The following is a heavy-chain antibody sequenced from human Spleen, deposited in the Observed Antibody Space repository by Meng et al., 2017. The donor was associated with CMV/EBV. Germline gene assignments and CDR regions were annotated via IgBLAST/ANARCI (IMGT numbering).Heavy chain of an antibody. J-gene: IGHJ4*02. Sequence: GRSLRLSCAAFGFILRGFGMHWVRQAPGKGLVWVAFIRYDGSTQYYADSVKGRFTIPRDNSKNMMYLQMNSLRPEDTDVYYCPKSTHSRVFIAVASSIDDWGQGTLVTVSS. D-gene: IGHD6-19*01. CDR1: GFILRGFG. V-gene: IGHV3-30*02. CDR3: PKSTHSRVFIAVASSIDD. CDR2: IRYDGSTQ.